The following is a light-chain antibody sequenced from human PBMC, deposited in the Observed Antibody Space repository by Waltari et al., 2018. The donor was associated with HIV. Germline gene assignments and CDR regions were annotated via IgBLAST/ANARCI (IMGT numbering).Light chain of an antibody. V-gene: IGKV2-24*01. Sequence: DIVLTQTPLSAPLTVGHSASISCKSSQSLVHENGNTYLSWLYQRPGAPQRLLIYRVYQRLPGGPHRFSGAGAGTEFTLKISSVEADDVGIYYCMQDRSYPRTFGQGTKV. CDR2: RVY. J-gene: IGKJ1*01. CDR3: MQDRSYPRT. CDR1: QSLVHENGNTY.